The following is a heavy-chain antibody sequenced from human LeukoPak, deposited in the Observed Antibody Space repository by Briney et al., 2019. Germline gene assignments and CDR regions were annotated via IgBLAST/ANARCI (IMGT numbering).Heavy chain of an antibody. CDR1: DGSISSYY. V-gene: IGHV4-59*01. D-gene: IGHD3-10*01. Sequence: SETLSLTCTVSDGSISSYYWSWIRQPPGKGLEWIGYIYYSGSTNYNPSLKSRVTISVDTSKNQFSLKLSSVTAADTAVYYCARTESGSYYTIDYWGQGTLVTVSS. J-gene: IGHJ4*02. CDR2: IYYSGST. CDR3: ARTESGSYYTIDY.